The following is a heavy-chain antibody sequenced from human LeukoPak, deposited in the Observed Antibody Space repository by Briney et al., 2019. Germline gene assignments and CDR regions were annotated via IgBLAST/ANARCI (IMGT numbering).Heavy chain of an antibody. Sequence: SETLSLTCTVSGGSISSSSYYWSWIRQPPGKGLEWIGCIYYSASTNYNPSLKSRVTMSVDTSKNQFSLKLSSVTAADTAVYYCARGRVGGNYWGQGTLVTVSS. CDR3: ARGRVGGNY. J-gene: IGHJ4*02. CDR1: GGSISSSSYY. CDR2: IYYSAST. V-gene: IGHV4-61*01. D-gene: IGHD1-26*01.